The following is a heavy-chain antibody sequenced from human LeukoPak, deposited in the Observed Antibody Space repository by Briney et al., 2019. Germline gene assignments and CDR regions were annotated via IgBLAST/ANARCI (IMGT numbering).Heavy chain of an antibody. V-gene: IGHV1-18*01. J-gene: IGHJ4*02. D-gene: IGHD4-17*01. CDR2: ISAYSGNT. CDR3: ARGGGSYGDYSLWLGY. CDR1: GYTFSGYG. Sequence: ASVKVSCKASGYTFSGYGFSWVRQAPGQGLEWMGWISAYSGNTKYAQKHQARVTLTTDTSTSTAYMELRSLRSDDTAVYYCARGGGSYGDYSLWLGYWGQGTLVTVSS.